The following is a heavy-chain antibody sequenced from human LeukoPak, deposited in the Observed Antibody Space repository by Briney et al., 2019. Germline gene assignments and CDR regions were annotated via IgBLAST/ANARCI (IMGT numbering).Heavy chain of an antibody. CDR3: ARGVEGYCSSTSCPDYYYYYMDV. CDR2: IYYSGGT. CDR1: GYSISSGYY. Sequence: SETLSLTCTVSGYSISSGYYWGWIRQPPGKGLEWIGSIYYSGGTYYNPSLKSRVTISVDTSKNQFSLKLSSVTAADTAVYYCARGVEGYCSSTSCPDYYYYYMDVWGKGTTVTVSS. D-gene: IGHD2-2*01. V-gene: IGHV4-38-2*02. J-gene: IGHJ6*03.